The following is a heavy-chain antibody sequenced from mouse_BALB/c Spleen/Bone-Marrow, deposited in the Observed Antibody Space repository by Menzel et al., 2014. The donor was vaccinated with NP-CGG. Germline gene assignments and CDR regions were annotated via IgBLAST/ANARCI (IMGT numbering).Heavy chain of an antibody. CDR3: ARNHDFWFGY. D-gene: IGHD2-4*01. J-gene: IGHJ3*01. Sequence: EVMLVESGGGLVQPGGSRKLSCAASGFTFSSFGMHWVRQAPEKGLEWVAYISSGSRTIYYADTVKGRFIISRDNPKNTLFLQMTSLRSEDTAMYYCARNHDFWFGYWGQGTLVTVSA. CDR2: ISSGSRTI. V-gene: IGHV5-17*02. CDR1: GFTFSSFG.